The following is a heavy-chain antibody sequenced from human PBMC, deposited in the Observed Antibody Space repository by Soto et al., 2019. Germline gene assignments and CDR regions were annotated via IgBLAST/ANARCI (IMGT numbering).Heavy chain of an antibody. J-gene: IGHJ4*02. Sequence: GESLKISCKGSGYSFTSYWIYWMRHMPGKGLECVGIIYPDDSDIRYSPSFEGHITISVDRSESIAYLQWTSLKASDTAMYFCARHFDSSGYYPDYWGQGTQVTVSS. CDR3: ARHFDSSGYYPDY. CDR2: IYPDDSDI. D-gene: IGHD3-22*01. CDR1: GYSFTSYW. V-gene: IGHV5-51*01.